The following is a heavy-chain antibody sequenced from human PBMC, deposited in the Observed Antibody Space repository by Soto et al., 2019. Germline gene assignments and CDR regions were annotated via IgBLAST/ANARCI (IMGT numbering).Heavy chain of an antibody. J-gene: IGHJ6*02. V-gene: IGHV3-23*01. CDR1: GFTFSSYA. D-gene: IGHD6-19*01. CDR3: ATKPSSSGGMDV. Sequence: EVQLLESGGGLVQPGGSLRLSCAASGFTFSSYAMSWVRQAPGKGLEWVSAISGSGGSTYYADSVKGRFTISRDNSKNTLYLKMNTLRAADTAVYYCATKPSSSGGMDVWGQGTTVAVS. CDR2: ISGSGGST.